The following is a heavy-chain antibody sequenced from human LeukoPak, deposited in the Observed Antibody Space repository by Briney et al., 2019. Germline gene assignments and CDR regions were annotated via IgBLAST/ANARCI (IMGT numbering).Heavy chain of an antibody. CDR2: INPSGGST. V-gene: IGHV1-46*01. J-gene: IGHJ4*02. CDR3: ARGNPRDGYNYDY. CDR1: GYTFTSYY. D-gene: IGHD5-24*01. Sequence: ASVKVSCKASGYTFTSYYMHWVRQAPGQGLEWMGIINPSGGSTSYAQKFQGRVTKTRDTSISTAYMELSRLRSDDTAVYYCARGNPRDGYNYDYWGQGTLVTVSS.